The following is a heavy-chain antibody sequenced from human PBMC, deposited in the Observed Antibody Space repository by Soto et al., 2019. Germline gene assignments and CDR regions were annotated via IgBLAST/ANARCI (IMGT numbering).Heavy chain of an antibody. V-gene: IGHV3-53*02. J-gene: IGHJ3*02. D-gene: IGHD3-10*01. CDR1: GLTVSSNY. CDR3: ARDRPGDEGDAFDI. Sequence: EVQLVETGGGLIQPGGSLRLSCAASGLTVSSNYMNWVRQAPGKGLEWVSGIYSGGSTHYAGSVKGRFIISRDNTKNTDYLKMNSLRDEDTAVYYCARDRPGDEGDAFDIWGHGTMVTVSS. CDR2: IYSGGST.